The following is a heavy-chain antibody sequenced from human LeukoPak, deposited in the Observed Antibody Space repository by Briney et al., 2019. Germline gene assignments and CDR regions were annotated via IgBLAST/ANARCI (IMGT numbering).Heavy chain of an antibody. CDR3: ARSDYHNSGSHTVFDAFDI. CDR2: IDDSGNT. V-gene: IGHV4-59*01. CDR1: GGSISRYY. J-gene: IGHJ3*02. Sequence: PSETLSLTCTVSGGSISRYYWSWIRRPPGKGLEWIGYIDDSGNTNYNPSLKSQVTISVDKSKNQFSLKLSFVTAADTAMYYCARSDYHNSGSHTVFDAFDIWGQGTRVTVSS. D-gene: IGHD3-10*01.